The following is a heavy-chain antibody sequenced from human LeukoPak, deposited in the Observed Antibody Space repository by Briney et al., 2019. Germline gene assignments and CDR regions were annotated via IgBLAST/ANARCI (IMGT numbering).Heavy chain of an antibody. Sequence: PSETLSLTCTVSSGSISTSNYYWGWVRQPPGKALEWIGNTFYSGSTYYSPSLKSRVTISLDTSRNQFSLKLSSVTAADTAVYYCARLPLTMVRGVDPGTRYYYYYMDVWGKGTTVTISS. CDR3: ARLPLTMVRGVDPGTRYYYYYMDV. D-gene: IGHD3-10*01. CDR1: SGSISTSNYY. J-gene: IGHJ6*03. V-gene: IGHV4-39*07. CDR2: TFYSGST.